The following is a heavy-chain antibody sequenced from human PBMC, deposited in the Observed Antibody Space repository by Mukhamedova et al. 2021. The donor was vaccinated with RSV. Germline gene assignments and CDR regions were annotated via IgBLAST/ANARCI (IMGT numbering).Heavy chain of an antibody. V-gene: IGHV4-34*01. CDR2: ITHSGGS. D-gene: IGHD1-26*01. Sequence: RQPPGKGLEWIGEITHSGGSKFNPSLESRVTISGDTSKNQFSLKLTSVTAADTAVYFCARGSGEWYFDSWVRGTLVTVFS. J-gene: IGHJ2*01. CDR3: ARGSGEWYFDS.